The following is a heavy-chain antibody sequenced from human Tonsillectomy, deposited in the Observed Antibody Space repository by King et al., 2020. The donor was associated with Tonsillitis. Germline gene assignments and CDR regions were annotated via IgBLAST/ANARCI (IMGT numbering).Heavy chain of an antibody. CDR1: GYSISSNYY. CDR3: ARGGGDSLERLFDP. CDR2: IYHSGST. Sequence: QLQESGPGLVKPSETLSLTCTVSGYSISSNYYWGWIRQPPGKGLEWIGSIYHSGSTYCNPSLKSRVTISVDTSKSQFSLNLSSVTAADTAVYYCARGGGDSLERLFDPWGQGTLVTVSS. J-gene: IGHJ5*02. D-gene: IGHD4-17*01. V-gene: IGHV4-38-2*02.